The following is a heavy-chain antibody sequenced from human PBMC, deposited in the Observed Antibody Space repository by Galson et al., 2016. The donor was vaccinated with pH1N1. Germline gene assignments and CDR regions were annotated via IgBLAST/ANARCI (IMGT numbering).Heavy chain of an antibody. CDR1: GNSFTSSW. J-gene: IGHJ5*02. Sequence: QSGAEVKKPGESLRISCKGSGNSFTSSWISWVRQMPGKGLEWMGMIDPNDSNTKYSPAFQGHVTPSSDRSISTAYLQWSSLKASDTAIYFCARHSWDRGSWFDLWGQGTLVTVSS. D-gene: IGHD3-16*01. CDR3: ARHSWDRGSWFDL. V-gene: IGHV5-10-1*01. CDR2: IDPNDSNT.